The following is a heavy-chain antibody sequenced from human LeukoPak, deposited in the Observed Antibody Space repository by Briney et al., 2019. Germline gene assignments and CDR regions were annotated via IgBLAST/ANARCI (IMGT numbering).Heavy chain of an antibody. CDR3: ARRDCPIYY. Sequence: GGSLRLSCAASGFTFRPYWKGWFRQAPGEGLEWVANINKKGNEKYYVDSVKGRFTISRDNAKNSLYLQMNSLRAEDTAVYYCARRDCPIYYSGQGTLVTVSS. V-gene: IGHV3-7*05. CDR1: GFTFRPYW. J-gene: IGHJ4*02. CDR2: INKKGNEK. D-gene: IGHD3-3*01.